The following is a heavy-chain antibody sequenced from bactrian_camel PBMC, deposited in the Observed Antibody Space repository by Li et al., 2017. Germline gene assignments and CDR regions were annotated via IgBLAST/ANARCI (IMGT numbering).Heavy chain of an antibody. CDR2: IENDGST. Sequence: HVQLVESGGGPVQAGGSLSLTCQVSGNAYGRTAMQWYRQAPGKECEIVSGIENDGSTKYADSVKGRFTMSLDGTKKTVYLQMNSLKLEDTGMYYCKMVCWMKDYWGQGTQVTVS. J-gene: IGHJ4*01. V-gene: IGHV3S53*01. D-gene: IGHD1*01. CDR1: GNAYGRTA. CDR3: KMVCWMKDY.